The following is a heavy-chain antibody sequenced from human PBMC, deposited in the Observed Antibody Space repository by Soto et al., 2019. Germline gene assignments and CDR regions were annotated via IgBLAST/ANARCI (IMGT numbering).Heavy chain of an antibody. Sequence: PGGSLRLSCAASGFNFSDYYISWIRQAPGKGLEWVSYISSSGTIIYHADSVKGRFTISRDNAKNSLFLQMNSLRAEDTAVYYCARGKSIFYGMDVWGQGTTVTLSS. CDR1: GFNFSDYY. D-gene: IGHD2-15*01. CDR2: ISSSGTII. V-gene: IGHV3-11*01. J-gene: IGHJ6*02. CDR3: ARGKSIFYGMDV.